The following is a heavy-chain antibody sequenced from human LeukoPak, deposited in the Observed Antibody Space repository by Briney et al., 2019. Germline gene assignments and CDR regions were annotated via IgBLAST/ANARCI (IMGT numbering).Heavy chain of an antibody. J-gene: IGHJ4*02. CDR2: ISWNSGSI. CDR3: AKVGYSYGSDY. Sequence: SLRLSCAASGFTFDDYAMHWVRQAPGKGLEWVSGISWNSGSIGYADSVKGRFTISRDNAKNSLYLQMNSLRAEDTALYYCAKVGYSYGSDYWGQGTLVTVSS. V-gene: IGHV3-9*01. CDR1: GFTFDDYA. D-gene: IGHD5-18*01.